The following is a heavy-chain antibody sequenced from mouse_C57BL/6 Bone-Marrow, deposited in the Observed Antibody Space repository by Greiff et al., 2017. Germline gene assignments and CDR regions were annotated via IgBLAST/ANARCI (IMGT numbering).Heavy chain of an antibody. V-gene: IGHV1-59*01. CDR3: ARRDGSSYLYYYAMDY. CDR2: IDPSDSYT. Sequence: VQLQQPGAELVRPGTSVKLSCKASGYTFTSYWMHWVKQRPGQGLEWIGVIDPSDSYTNYNQKFKGKATLTVDTSSSTAYMQLSSLTSEDSAVYDCARRDGSSYLYYYAMDYWGQGTSVTVSS. J-gene: IGHJ4*01. D-gene: IGHD1-1*01. CDR1: GYTFTSYW.